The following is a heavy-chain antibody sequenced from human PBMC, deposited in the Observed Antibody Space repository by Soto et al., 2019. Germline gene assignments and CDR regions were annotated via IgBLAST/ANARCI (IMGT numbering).Heavy chain of an antibody. CDR3: ARDLCGGDCYEFDY. CDR1: GFTFSDYY. V-gene: IGHV3-11*05. Sequence: QVQLVESGGGLVKPGGSLRLSCAASGFTFSDYYMSWIRQAPGKGLEWVSYISSSSSYTNYADSVKGRFTISRDNAKNSLYLQMNSLRAEDTAVYYCARDLCGGDCYEFDYWGQGTLVTVSS. CDR2: ISSSSSYT. J-gene: IGHJ4*02. D-gene: IGHD2-21*02.